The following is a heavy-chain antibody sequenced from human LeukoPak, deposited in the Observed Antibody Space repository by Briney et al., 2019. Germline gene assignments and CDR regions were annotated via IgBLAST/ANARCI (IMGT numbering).Heavy chain of an antibody. J-gene: IGHJ4*02. D-gene: IGHD6-25*01. CDR1: TYSISSGYY. V-gene: IGHV4-38-2*01. Sequence: SETLSLTCAVSTYSISSGYYWGWIRQPPGKGLEWIASIHHSGITYYNPSLKSRVTISVDTSKNHFSLKPSSVTAADSAVYYCARQYTSGSGYYFDYWGQGALVSVSS. CDR2: IHHSGIT. CDR3: ARQYTSGSGYYFDY.